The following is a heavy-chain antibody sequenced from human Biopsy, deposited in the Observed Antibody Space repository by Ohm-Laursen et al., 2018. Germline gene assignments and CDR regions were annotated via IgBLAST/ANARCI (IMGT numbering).Heavy chain of an antibody. Sequence: SLRLSCAASGFMFSSYGMHWVRQAPGKGLEWVAVIYYDGLNKEYADSVKGRFTISRDNSKNTLFLRMNSLRAEDTAVYYCARDGIVVVPAAFHLDNWGPGTPVTVSS. V-gene: IGHV3-33*01. J-gene: IGHJ4*02. CDR1: GFMFSSYG. CDR3: ARDGIVVVPAAFHLDN. CDR2: IYYDGLNK. D-gene: IGHD2-2*01.